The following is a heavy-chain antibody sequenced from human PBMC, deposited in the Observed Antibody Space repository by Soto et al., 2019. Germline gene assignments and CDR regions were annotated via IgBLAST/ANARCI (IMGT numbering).Heavy chain of an antibody. D-gene: IGHD5-12*01. CDR1: GFTFSSYG. V-gene: IGHV3-33*01. Sequence: QVQLVESGGGVVQPGRSLRLSCAASGFTFSSYGMHWVRQAPGKGLEWVADIWYDGSNKYYADSVKCRFPISRDNAKNTLYLQMNRLRAEDTAVYYCARDGGCRDGYTVGCNWFDPWGQGTLVTVSS. CDR2: IWYDGSNK. J-gene: IGHJ5*02. CDR3: ARDGGCRDGYTVGCNWFDP.